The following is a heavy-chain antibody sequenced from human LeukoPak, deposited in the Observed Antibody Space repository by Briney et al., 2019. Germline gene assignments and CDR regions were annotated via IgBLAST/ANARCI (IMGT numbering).Heavy chain of an antibody. CDR3: ARDQVGTIYDSSGPG. V-gene: IGHV3-74*01. J-gene: IGHJ4*02. CDR2: INSDGSST. Sequence: PGGSLRLSCAASGFTFSSYWMHWVRQAPGKGLVWVSRINSDGSSTSYADSVKGRFTISRDNAKNTLYLRMNSLRAEDTAVYYCARDQVGTIYDSSGPGWGQGTLVTVSS. CDR1: GFTFSSYW. D-gene: IGHD3-22*01.